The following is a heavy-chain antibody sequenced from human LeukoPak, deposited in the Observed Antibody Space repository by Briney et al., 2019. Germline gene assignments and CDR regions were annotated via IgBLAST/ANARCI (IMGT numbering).Heavy chain of an antibody. Sequence: SETLSLTCTVSGGSVSSYYWSWIRQPAGKGLEWIGRIYTSGSTNYNPSLKSRVTMSVDTSKNQFSLKLSSVTAADTAVYYCARGRAAAGNNWFDPWGQGTLVTVSS. D-gene: IGHD6-13*01. CDR2: IYTSGST. V-gene: IGHV4-4*07. J-gene: IGHJ5*02. CDR3: ARGRAAAGNNWFDP. CDR1: GGSVSSYY.